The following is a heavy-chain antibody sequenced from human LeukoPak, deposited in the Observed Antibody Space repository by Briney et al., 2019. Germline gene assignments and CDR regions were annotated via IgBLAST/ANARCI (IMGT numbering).Heavy chain of an antibody. Sequence: SSETLSLTCTVSGGSISGYYWSWIRQPPGKGLEWIAYVSYSGSTDYNPSLKGRVTVSVDTSKNQFPLNLNSVTAADTAVYYCARLFHPSFSGNYPFDYWGQGTLVTVSS. J-gene: IGHJ4*02. CDR2: VSYSGST. CDR1: GGSISGYY. V-gene: IGHV4-59*01. CDR3: ARLFHPSFSGNYPFDY. D-gene: IGHD1-26*01.